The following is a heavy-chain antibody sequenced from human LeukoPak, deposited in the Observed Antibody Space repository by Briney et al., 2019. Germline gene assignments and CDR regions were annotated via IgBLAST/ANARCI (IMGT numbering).Heavy chain of an antibody. CDR3: ARPADYYDSSGCIRY. V-gene: IGHV1-69*05. Sequence: SVKVSCKASGGTFSSYAISWVRQAPGQGLEWMGGIIPIFGTANYAQKFQGRVTITTDESTSTAYMELSSLRSEDTAVYYCARPADYYDSSGCIRYWGQGTLVTVSS. D-gene: IGHD3-22*01. CDR2: IIPIFGTA. J-gene: IGHJ4*02. CDR1: GGTFSSYA.